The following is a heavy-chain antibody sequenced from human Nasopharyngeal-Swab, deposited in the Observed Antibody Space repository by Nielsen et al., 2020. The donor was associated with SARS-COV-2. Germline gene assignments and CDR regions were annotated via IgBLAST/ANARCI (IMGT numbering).Heavy chain of an antibody. V-gene: IGHV1-3*01. J-gene: IGHJ3*02. Sequence: ASVKVSCKASGYTFTSYAMHWVRQAPGQRLEWMGWINAGNGNTKYSQKFQGRVTITRDTSTSTAYMELSSLRSEDTAVYYCAKAEALEMATTLSFSDIWGQGTMVTVSS. CDR3: AKAEALEMATTLSFSDI. CDR1: GYTFTSYA. CDR2: INAGNGNT. D-gene: IGHD5-24*01.